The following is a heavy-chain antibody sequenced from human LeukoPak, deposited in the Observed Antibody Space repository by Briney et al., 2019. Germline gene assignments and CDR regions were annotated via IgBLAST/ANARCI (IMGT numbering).Heavy chain of an antibody. CDR1: GFTFSNYW. CDR2: INSDGINT. CDR3: ARDLPLSSSWYEYYFDY. Sequence: GGSLRLSCAASGFTFSNYWMHWVRHAPGKGLVWVSRINSDGINTSYADSVKGRFTISRDNAKNTLNLQMNSLRAEDTAVYYCARDLPLSSSWYEYYFDYWGQGTLVTVSS. J-gene: IGHJ4*02. D-gene: IGHD6-13*01. V-gene: IGHV3-74*01.